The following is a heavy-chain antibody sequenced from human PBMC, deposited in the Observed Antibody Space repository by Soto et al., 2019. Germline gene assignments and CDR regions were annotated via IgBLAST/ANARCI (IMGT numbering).Heavy chain of an antibody. CDR1: GGSISSYY. CDR2: IYYSGST. J-gene: IGHJ4*02. Sequence: PSETLSLTCTVSGGSISSYYWSWIRQPPGKGLEWIGYIYYSGSTNYNPSLKSRVTISVDTSKNQFSLKLSSVTAADTAVYYCARVPSLRYFDWLFDYWGQGTLVTVSS. V-gene: IGHV4-59*01. D-gene: IGHD3-9*01. CDR3: ARVPSLRYFDWLFDY.